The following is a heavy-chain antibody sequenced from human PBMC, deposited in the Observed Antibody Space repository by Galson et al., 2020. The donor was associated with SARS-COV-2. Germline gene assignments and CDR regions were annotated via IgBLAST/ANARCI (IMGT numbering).Heavy chain of an antibody. CDR1: GFTFSSYG. CDR3: KAVARSDFDY. CDR2: ISYDGSNK. J-gene: IGHJ4*02. V-gene: IGHV3-30*03. D-gene: IGHD6-19*01. Sequence: GGSLRLSCAASGFTFSSYGMPWVRQAPGKGLEWVAVISYDGSNKYYADSVKGRFTISRDNSKNTLYLQMNSLRAEDTAVYYCKAVARSDFDYWGQGTLVTVSS.